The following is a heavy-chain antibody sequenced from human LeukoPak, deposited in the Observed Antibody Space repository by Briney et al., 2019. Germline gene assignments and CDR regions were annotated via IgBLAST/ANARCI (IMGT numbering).Heavy chain of an antibody. D-gene: IGHD6-19*01. CDR3: ARGTAVAAEDY. CDR1: GYTFTSYA. Sequence: ASAKDSCKASGYTFTSYAMNWVRQAPGQGLEWMGWINTNTGNPTYAQGFTGRFVFSLDTSVSTAYLQISSLKAEDTAVYYCARGTAVAAEDYWGQGTLVTVSS. J-gene: IGHJ4*02. V-gene: IGHV7-4-1*02. CDR2: INTNTGNP.